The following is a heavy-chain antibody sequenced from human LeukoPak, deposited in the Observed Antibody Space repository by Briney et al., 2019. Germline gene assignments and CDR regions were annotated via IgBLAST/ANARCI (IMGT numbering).Heavy chain of an antibody. CDR3: ARDFDGSGSYPFDP. V-gene: IGHV1-3*01. CDR2: INAGNGNT. J-gene: IGHJ5*02. CDR1: GYTFTSYA. Sequence: ASVKVSCKASGYTFTSYAMHWVRQAPGQRLEWMGWINAGNGNTKYSQKFQGRVTITADESTSTAYMELSSLRSEDTAVYYCARDFDGSGSYPFDPWGQGTLVTVSS. D-gene: IGHD3-10*01.